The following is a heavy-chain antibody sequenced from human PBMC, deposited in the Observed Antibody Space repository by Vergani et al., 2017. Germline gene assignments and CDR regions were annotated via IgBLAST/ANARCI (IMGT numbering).Heavy chain of an antibody. CDR1: GYSITSGYY. V-gene: IGHV4-38-2*02. D-gene: IGHD3-10*01. Sequence: QVQLQESGPGLVKPPGTLSLTCTVSGYSITSGYYWGWIRQPPGRGLEWIGSIYHTGSAYYNPSLKSRVTVSVDTSMNQVSLKLNSVTAADTAVYYCVRTVALGCGETKDGGWFDPWGQGTLVTVTS. J-gene: IGHJ5*02. CDR2: IYHTGSA. CDR3: VRTVALGCGETKDGGWFDP.